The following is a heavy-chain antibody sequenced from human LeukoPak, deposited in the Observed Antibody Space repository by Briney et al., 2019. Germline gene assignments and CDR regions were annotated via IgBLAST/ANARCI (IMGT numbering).Heavy chain of an antibody. J-gene: IGHJ4*02. CDR1: GFTFSSYA. CDR3: VTNPPGIAVAGVGCFDY. CDR2: INWNSDSI. D-gene: IGHD6-19*01. Sequence: PGGSLRLSCAASGFTFSSYAMSWVRQAPGKGLEWVAGINWNSDSIGYADSVKGRFTISRDSAKNSLDLQMNSLRAEDTALYYCVTNPPGIAVAGVGCFDYWGQGILVTVSS. V-gene: IGHV3-9*01.